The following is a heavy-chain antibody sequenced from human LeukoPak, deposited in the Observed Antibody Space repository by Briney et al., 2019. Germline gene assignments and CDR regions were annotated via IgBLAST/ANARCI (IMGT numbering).Heavy chain of an antibody. V-gene: IGHV3-30*02. CDR2: IWYDGSNK. D-gene: IGHD3-22*01. CDR3: ARDYDSSGYHS. J-gene: IGHJ4*02. CDR1: GFTFSNYG. Sequence: GGSLRLSCVASGFTFSNYGMHWVRQAPGKGLEWVAFIWYDGSNKYFPDSVKGRFTISRDNSKNTLYLQMNSLRAEDTAVYYCARDYDSSGYHSWGQGTLVTVSS.